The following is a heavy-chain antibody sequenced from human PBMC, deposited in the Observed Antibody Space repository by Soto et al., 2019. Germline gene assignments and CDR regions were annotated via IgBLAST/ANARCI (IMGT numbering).Heavy chain of an antibody. V-gene: IGHV3-9*01. CDR3: AKDLHMITFGGVIVIGGFDP. CDR1: GFTFDDYA. J-gene: IGHJ5*02. CDR2: ISWNSGSI. D-gene: IGHD3-16*02. Sequence: EVQLVESGGGLVQPGRSLRLSCAASGFTFDDYAMHLVRQAPGKGLEWVSGISWNSGSIGYADSVKGRFTISRDNAKNSLYLQMNSLRAEDTALYYCAKDLHMITFGGVIVIGGFDPWGQGTLVTVSS.